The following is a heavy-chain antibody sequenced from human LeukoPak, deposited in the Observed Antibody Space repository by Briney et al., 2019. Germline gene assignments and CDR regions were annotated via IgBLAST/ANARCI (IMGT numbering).Heavy chain of an antibody. V-gene: IGHV5-51*01. CDR1: GYSFTSYW. J-gene: IGHJ5*02. D-gene: IGHD3-22*01. CDR2: IYPGDSDT. CDR3: ARWGSTIGPNYYDSSEVSKFWFDP. Sequence: GESLKISCKGSGYSFTSYWIGWVRQMPGKGLEWMGIIYPGDSDTRYSPSFQGQVTLSADKSISPAYLQWSSLKASYTAMYYCARWGSTIGPNYYDSSEVSKFWFDPWGQGTLVTVSS.